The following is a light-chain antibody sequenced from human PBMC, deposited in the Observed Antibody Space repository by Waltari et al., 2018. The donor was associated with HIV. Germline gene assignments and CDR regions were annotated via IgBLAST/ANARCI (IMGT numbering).Light chain of an antibody. CDR2: DVT. V-gene: IGKV2D-29*01. CDR3: MQSIQRLYT. CDR1: QSLLHRDGKTY. Sequence: IVMTQTPLSLAVTPGQSASFSCRSSQSLLHRDGKTYLYWYLQKSGQPPQLLVYDVTNRFSGVPRRFSGSGSGTNFTLRISRMEADDAGTYYCMQSIQRLYTFGQG. J-gene: IGKJ2*01.